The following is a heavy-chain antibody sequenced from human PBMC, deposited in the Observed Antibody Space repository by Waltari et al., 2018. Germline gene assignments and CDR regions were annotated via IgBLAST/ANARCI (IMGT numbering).Heavy chain of an antibody. V-gene: IGHV4-38-2*01. CDR1: GYSISSGYS. CDR3: ARHGDGRRRELLLSDY. CDR2: IYHSGST. J-gene: IGHJ4*02. Sequence: QVQLQESGPGLVKPSETLSLTCAVSGYSISSGYSWGWIRQPPGKGLEWIGSIYHSGSTYYNPSLKSRVTISVDTSKNQFSLKLSSVTAADTAVYYCARHGDGRRRELLLSDYWGQGTLVTVSS. D-gene: IGHD3-10*01.